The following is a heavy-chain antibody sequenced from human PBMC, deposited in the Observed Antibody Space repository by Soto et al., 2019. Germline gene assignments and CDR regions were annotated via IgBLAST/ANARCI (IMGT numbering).Heavy chain of an antibody. CDR3: ARRAYCGGDCTRNHHQYYAMDV. D-gene: IGHD2-21*02. V-gene: IGHV5-51*01. CDR2: IYPGDSDT. J-gene: IGHJ6*02. CDR1: GYTFTDYW. Sequence: GESLKISCKGSGYTFTDYWIGWVRQLPGKGLEWMGIIYPGDSDTRYSPSFQGHVTITVDKSTSTAYLQWNTLKASDTAIYYCARRAYCGGDCTRNHHQYYAMDVWGQGTTVTVSS.